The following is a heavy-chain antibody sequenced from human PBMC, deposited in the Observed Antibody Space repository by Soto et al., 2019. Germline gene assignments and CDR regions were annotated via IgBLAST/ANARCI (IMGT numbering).Heavy chain of an antibody. CDR2: MNPNSGNT. D-gene: IGHD6-13*01. CDR3: AREAAAGIFDY. CDR1: GYTFTSYD. Sequence: ASVKVSCKASGYTFTSYDINWVRQASGQGLEWMGWMNPNSGNTGYAQKFQGRVTMTRSPSITTAYMELSSLRSDDTAVYYCAREAAAGIFDYWGQGTLVTVSS. V-gene: IGHV1-8*01. J-gene: IGHJ4*02.